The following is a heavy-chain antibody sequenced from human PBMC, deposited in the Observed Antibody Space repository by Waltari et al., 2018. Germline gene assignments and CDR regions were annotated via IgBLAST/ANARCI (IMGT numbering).Heavy chain of an antibody. Sequence: QLQLQESGPGLVKPSETLSLTCTVSGGSISRSSYYWGWIRQSPGKGLGWIGSIYYSGSTYSNPTLKSRVTISGDTSKNQFSLKLSSVTAADTAVYYCARHWKKSGYRFDPWGQGTLVTVSS. V-gene: IGHV4-39*01. CDR3: ARHWKKSGYRFDP. CDR1: GGSISRSSYY. J-gene: IGHJ5*02. D-gene: IGHD5-12*01. CDR2: IYYSGST.